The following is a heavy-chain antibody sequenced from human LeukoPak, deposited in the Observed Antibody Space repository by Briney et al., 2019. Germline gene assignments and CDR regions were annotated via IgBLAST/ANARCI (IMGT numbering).Heavy chain of an antibody. CDR1: GFTFSSYS. D-gene: IGHD6-19*01. J-gene: IGHJ4*02. CDR3: ATEIAVNGFDY. Sequence: PGGSLRLSCAASGFTFSSYSMNWVRQAPGKGLEWVSSISSSSSYIYYADSVKGRFTISRDNAKNSLYLHMNSLRAEDTAVYYCATEIAVNGFDYWGQGTLVTVSS. V-gene: IGHV3-21*01. CDR2: ISSSSSYI.